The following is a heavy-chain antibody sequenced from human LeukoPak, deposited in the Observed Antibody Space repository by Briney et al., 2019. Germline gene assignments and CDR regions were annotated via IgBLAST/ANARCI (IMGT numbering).Heavy chain of an antibody. CDR1: GFTFSSYE. Sequence: GGSLRLSCAASGFTFSSYEMNWVRQAPGKGLVGVSRINGDGRITTYADSVKGRFTISRDTAKNTLYLQMNSLRAEDTAVYYCVRVDVGTDMVDIDYWGQGTLVTVSS. V-gene: IGHV3-74*01. CDR2: INGDGRIT. D-gene: IGHD5-18*01. CDR3: VRVDVGTDMVDIDY. J-gene: IGHJ4*02.